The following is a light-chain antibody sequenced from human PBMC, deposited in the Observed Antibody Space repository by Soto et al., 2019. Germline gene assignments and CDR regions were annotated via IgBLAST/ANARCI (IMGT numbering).Light chain of an antibody. V-gene: IGKV1-39*01. CDR1: QSISTF. CDR3: QQSYSTPYT. CDR2: AAS. Sequence: DIQMTQSPSSLSASVGDRVTINCRASQSISTFLNWYQKKPGQAPKVLISAASTLQSGVPSRFSGRGSGTDFTLTISSLQPEDFATYYCQQSYSTPYTFGQGTTLETK. J-gene: IGKJ2*01.